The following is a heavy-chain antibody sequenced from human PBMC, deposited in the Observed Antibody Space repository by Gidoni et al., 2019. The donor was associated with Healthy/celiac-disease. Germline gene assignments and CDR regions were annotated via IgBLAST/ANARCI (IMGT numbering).Heavy chain of an antibody. D-gene: IGHD2-2*01. V-gene: IGHV3-23*01. CDR1: GFTFRSYA. CDR3: AKVWGVRVPAATI. Sequence: EGQLLESGGGLVQPGGYLGLAGAASGFTFRSYALSWVRPAPGKGLELVSAISGSCGSTYYADSVKGRFTISRDNSKNTLYLQMNSLRAEDTAVYYCAKVWGVRVPAATIWGQGTLVPVSS. CDR2: ISGSCGST. J-gene: IGHJ4*02.